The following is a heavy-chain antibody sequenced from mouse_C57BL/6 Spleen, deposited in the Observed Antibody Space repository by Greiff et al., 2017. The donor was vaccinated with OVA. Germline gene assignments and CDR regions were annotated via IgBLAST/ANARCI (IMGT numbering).Heavy chain of an antibody. CDR3: TGDLGRGWFAY. V-gene: IGHV6-3*01. D-gene: IGHD4-1*01. J-gene: IGHJ3*01. CDR1: GFTFSNYW. Sequence: EVMLVESGGGLVQPGGSMKLSCVASGFTFSNYWMNWVRQSPEKGLEWVAQIRLKSDNYATHYAESVKGRFTISRDDSKSSVYLQMNNLRAEDTGIDYCTGDLGRGWFAYWGQGTLVTVSA. CDR2: IRLKSDNYAT.